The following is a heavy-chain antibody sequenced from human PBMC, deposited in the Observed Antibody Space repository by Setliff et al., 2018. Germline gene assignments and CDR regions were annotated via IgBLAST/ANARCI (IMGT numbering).Heavy chain of an antibody. CDR3: ARDQTPRDYYYYAMNSLKTEDTAVYFCATRLGDF. J-gene: IGHJ4*02. Sequence: GGSLRLSCAASEFTFSSYWMHWVRQAPGKGLVWVSRINSDGSRTSYADSVKGRFTISRDNAKNTLYLQMNGLRAEDTAVYYCARDQTPRDYYYYAMNSLKTEDTAVYFCATRLGDFWGQGTLVTVSS. CDR1: EFTFSSYW. CDR2: INSDGSRT. D-gene: IGHD1-26*01. V-gene: IGHV3-74*01.